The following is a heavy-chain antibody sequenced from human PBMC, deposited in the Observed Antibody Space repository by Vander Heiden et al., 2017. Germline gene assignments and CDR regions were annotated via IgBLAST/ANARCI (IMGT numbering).Heavy chain of an antibody. D-gene: IGHD1-26*01. CDR3: ARERFELLHY. V-gene: IGHV4-31*03. CDR2: IFYTGST. Sequence: QVQLQESGPGLVRPSQTLSLTCSVSGDSLTSGGYYWTWIRQHPGKGLEWIGYIFYTGSTYYDPSLKSRVSISMDTSKNQFSLKLNSVTVADTAVYYCARERFELLHYWGQGTLVTVSS. CDR1: GDSLTSGGYY. J-gene: IGHJ4*02.